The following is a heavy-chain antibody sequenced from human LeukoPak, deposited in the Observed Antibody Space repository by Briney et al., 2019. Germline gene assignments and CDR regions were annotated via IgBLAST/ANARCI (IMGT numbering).Heavy chain of an antibody. Sequence: SETLSLTCAVYGGSFSGYYWSWIRQPPGKALEWIAYIYYSASTNYNPSLKSRVTISVDTSKNQFSLKLSSVTAADTAVYYCARHVSTGGVDAFDIWGQGTMVTVSS. V-gene: IGHV4-59*08. CDR3: ARHVSTGGVDAFDI. J-gene: IGHJ3*02. D-gene: IGHD2-15*01. CDR2: IYYSAST. CDR1: GGSFSGYY.